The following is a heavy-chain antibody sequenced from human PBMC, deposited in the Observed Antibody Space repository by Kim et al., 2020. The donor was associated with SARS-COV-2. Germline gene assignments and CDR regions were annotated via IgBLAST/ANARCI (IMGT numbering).Heavy chain of an antibody. Sequence: NYAQKLQGRVTMTTDTSTSTAYMELRSLRSDDTAVYYCARDSSGYSFDYWGQGTLVTVSS. J-gene: IGHJ4*02. V-gene: IGHV1-18*01. CDR3: ARDSSGYSFDY. D-gene: IGHD3-22*01.